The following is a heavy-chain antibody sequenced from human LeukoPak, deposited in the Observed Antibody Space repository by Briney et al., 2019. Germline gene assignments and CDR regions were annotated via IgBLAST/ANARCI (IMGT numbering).Heavy chain of an antibody. CDR3: ARDSDSSSWYWYYGMDV. CDR2: IYTSGST. CDR1: GGSISSGSYY. Sequence: SETLSLTCTVSGGSISSGSYYWSWIRQPAGKGLERIGRIYTSGSTNYNPSLKSRVTISVDTSKNQFSLKLSSVTAADTAVYYCARDSDSSSWYWYYGMDVWGQGATVTVSS. V-gene: IGHV4-61*02. J-gene: IGHJ6*02. D-gene: IGHD6-13*01.